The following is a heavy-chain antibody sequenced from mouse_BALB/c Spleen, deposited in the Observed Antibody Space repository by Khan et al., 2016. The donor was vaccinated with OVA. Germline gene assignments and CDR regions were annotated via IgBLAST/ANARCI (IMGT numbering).Heavy chain of an antibody. CDR2: IAPGRGST. D-gene: IGHD1-1*01. V-gene: IGHV1S41*01. CDR1: GYTFTSYW. Sequence: DLVKPGASVKLSCKASGYTFTSYWINWIKQRPGQGLEWIGRIAPGRGSTSCNEMFTVKSTLTVDISSTTASIQLSSLSSEDSAVYFCARSNYYGSSLYAVDYWGQGTSVTVSS. CDR3: ARSNYYGSSLYAVDY. J-gene: IGHJ4*01.